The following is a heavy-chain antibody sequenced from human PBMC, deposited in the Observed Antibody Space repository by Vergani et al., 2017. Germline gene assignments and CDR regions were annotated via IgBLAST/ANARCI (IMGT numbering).Heavy chain of an antibody. CDR1: GGSFSGYY. CDR3: ARGVFTLGSSWYLGRVPNWFDP. D-gene: IGHD6-13*01. CDR2: INHSGST. V-gene: IGHV4-34*01. J-gene: IGHJ5*02. Sequence: QVQLQQWGAGLLKPSETLSLTCAVYGGSFSGYYWSWIRQPPGKGLEWIGEINHSGSTNYNPSLKSRVTISVDTSKNQFSLKLSSVTAADTAVYYCARGVFTLGSSWYLGRVPNWFDPWGQGTLVTVSS.